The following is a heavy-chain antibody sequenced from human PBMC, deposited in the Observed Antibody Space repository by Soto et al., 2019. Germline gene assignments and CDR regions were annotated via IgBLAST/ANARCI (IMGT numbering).Heavy chain of an antibody. V-gene: IGHV3-23*01. D-gene: IGHD6-19*01. CDR2: ISGSGGST. J-gene: IGHJ4*02. Sequence: HPGGSLRLSCAAPGFTFSSYAMSWVRQAPGKGLEWVSAISGSGGSTYYADSVKGRFTISRDNSKNTLYLQMNSLRAEDTAVYYCAKDRGPYSSRAGFDYWGQGTLVTVSS. CDR3: AKDRGPYSSRAGFDY. CDR1: GFTFSSYA.